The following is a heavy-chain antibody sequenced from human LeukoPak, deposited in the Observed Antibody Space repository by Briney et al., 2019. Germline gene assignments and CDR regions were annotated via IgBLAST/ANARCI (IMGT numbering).Heavy chain of an antibody. D-gene: IGHD1-14*01. V-gene: IGHV3-33*01. CDR3: ARDHRPKIQYCYMDV. Sequence: GGSLRLSCAASGFSLSNFGMHWVRQAPGKGLEWVAALLYDGNTKHYADSVKGRFTISRDISKNTFYLQMNSLTAEDTAVYYCARDHRPKIQYCYMDVWGKGTTVAVSS. J-gene: IGHJ6*03. CDR2: LLYDGNTK. CDR1: GFSLSNFG.